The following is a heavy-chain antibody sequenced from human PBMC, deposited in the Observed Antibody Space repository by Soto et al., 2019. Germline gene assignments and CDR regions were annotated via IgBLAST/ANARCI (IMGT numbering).Heavy chain of an antibody. CDR3: AKGIVVVPAAMSWFDP. J-gene: IGHJ5*02. V-gene: IGHV3-23*01. Sequence: GGSLRLSCAASGFTFSSYAMSWVRQAPGKGLEWVSAISGSGGSTYYADSVKGRFTISRDNSKNTLYLQMNSLRAEDTAVYYCAKGIVVVPAAMSWFDPWGQGTLVTVSS. D-gene: IGHD2-2*01. CDR2: ISGSGGST. CDR1: GFTFSSYA.